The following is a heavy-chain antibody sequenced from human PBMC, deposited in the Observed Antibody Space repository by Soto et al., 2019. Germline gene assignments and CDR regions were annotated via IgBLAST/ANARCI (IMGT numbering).Heavy chain of an antibody. CDR3: ARDGSGYRSRASPMDV. V-gene: IGHV1-69*01. CDR1: GDTFSSYA. D-gene: IGHD3-22*01. Sequence: QVQLVQSGAEVKKPGSSVKVSCKASGDTFSSYAISWVRQAPGQGLEWMGGIIPIFGTANYAQKFQGRVTITADESTSTAYMELSSLRSEATDVYYCARDGSGYRSRASPMDVWGQGTTVTVSS. J-gene: IGHJ6*02. CDR2: IIPIFGTA.